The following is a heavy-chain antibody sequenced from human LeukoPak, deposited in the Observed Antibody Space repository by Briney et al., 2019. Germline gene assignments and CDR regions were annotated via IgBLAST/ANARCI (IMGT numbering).Heavy chain of an antibody. J-gene: IGHJ6*02. Sequence: SETLSLTCAVYGGSFSGYCWSWIRQPPGKGLEWIGEINHSGSTNYNPSLKSRVTISVDTSKNQFSLKLSSVTAADTAVYYCARGTRSTSCYACYYYYGMDVWGQGTTVTVSS. CDR3: ARGTRSTSCYACYYYYGMDV. CDR1: GGSFSGYC. CDR2: INHSGST. D-gene: IGHD2-2*01. V-gene: IGHV4-34*01.